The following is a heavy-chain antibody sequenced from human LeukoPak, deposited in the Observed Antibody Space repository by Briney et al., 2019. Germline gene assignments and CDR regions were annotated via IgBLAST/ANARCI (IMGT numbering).Heavy chain of an antibody. V-gene: IGHV1-2*02. Sequence: ASVKVSCKASGYTFTGYYMHWVRQAPGQGLEWMGWINPNSGGTNYAQKFQGRVTMTRDTSISTAYMELNRLRSDDTAVHYCARVPRRYRCSFLDCWGKGTLVTFS. CDR3: ARVPRRYRCSFLDC. J-gene: IGHJ4*02. D-gene: IGHD6-6*01. CDR1: GYTFTGYY. CDR2: INPNSGGT.